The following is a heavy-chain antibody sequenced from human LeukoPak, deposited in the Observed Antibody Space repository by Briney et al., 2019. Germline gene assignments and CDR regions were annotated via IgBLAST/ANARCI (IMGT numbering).Heavy chain of an antibody. CDR1: GYTFTAYY. Sequence: GAAVNVSCKASGYTFTAYYLHWGRQAPGQGLEWLGWINPNSGDTNYAQRFHGRGTMTRDASISTVYMDLTRLMSDDTAVYYCARDGHSSSPLYYYYYYYMDVWGKGTTVTVSS. D-gene: IGHD6-6*01. J-gene: IGHJ6*03. CDR3: ARDGHSSSPLYYYYYYYMDV. CDR2: INPNSGDT. V-gene: IGHV1-2*02.